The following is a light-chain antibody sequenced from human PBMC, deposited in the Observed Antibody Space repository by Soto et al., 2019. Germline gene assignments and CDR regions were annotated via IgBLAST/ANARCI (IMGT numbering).Light chain of an antibody. Sequence: DIQMTLSPSSVSASVGDRVTVTRLASQGISSWLAWYQQKPGNAPKLLIYAASTLQSGVPSRFSGSGSGTDFTLTISSLQPEDFATYYCQHSFSFPLTFGGGTKVDIK. J-gene: IGKJ4*02. CDR3: QHSFSFPLT. CDR1: QGISSW. V-gene: IGKV1-12*01. CDR2: AAS.